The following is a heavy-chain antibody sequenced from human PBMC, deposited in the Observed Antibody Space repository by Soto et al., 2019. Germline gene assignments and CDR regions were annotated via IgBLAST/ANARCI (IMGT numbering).Heavy chain of an antibody. Sequence: GASVKVSCKASGYTFTSYGISWVRQAPGQGLEWMGWISAYNGNTNYAQKLQGRVTMTTDTSTSTAYMELRSLRSDDTAVYYCARTYCSSTSCYSYYFDYWGQGTLVTVSS. J-gene: IGHJ4*02. CDR2: ISAYNGNT. D-gene: IGHD2-2*01. V-gene: IGHV1-18*01. CDR3: ARTYCSSTSCYSYYFDY. CDR1: GYTFTSYG.